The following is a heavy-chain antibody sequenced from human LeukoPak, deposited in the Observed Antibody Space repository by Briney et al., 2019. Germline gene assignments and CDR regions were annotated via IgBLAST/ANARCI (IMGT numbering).Heavy chain of an antibody. J-gene: IGHJ3*02. CDR2: INHSGST. Sequence: SETLSLTCAVYGGSFSGYYWSWIRQPPGKGLEWIGEINHSGSTNYNPSLKSRVTISVDTSKNQFSLKLSSVTAADTAVYYCARAGAVAGGRNAFDIWGQGTMVTVSS. CDR3: ARAGAVAGGRNAFDI. D-gene: IGHD6-19*01. CDR1: GGSFSGYY. V-gene: IGHV4-34*01.